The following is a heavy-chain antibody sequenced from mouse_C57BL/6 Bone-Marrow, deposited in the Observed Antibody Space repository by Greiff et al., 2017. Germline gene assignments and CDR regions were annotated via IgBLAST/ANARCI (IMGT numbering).Heavy chain of an antibody. CDR3: ARGGNYGGYDFDY. V-gene: IGHV1-47*01. D-gene: IGHD2-1*01. Sequence: VKLQQSGAELVKPGASVKMSCKASGYTFTTYPIEWMKQNHGKSLEWIGNFHPYTDDTTYNEKFKGKATLTVDKSSSTVYLELSRLTSEVYDVYNCARGGNYGGYDFDYWGQGTTLTVAS. CDR2: FHPYTDDT. CDR1: GYTFTTYP. J-gene: IGHJ2*01.